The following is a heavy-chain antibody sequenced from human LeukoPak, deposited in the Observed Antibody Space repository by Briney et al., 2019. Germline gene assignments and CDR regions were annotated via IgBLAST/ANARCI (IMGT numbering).Heavy chain of an antibody. V-gene: IGHV3-23*01. J-gene: IGHJ6*03. CDR1: GFTLSSDA. D-gene: IGHD1-26*01. CDR2: ISGSGGST. CDR3: AKGGGAYYYYYMDV. Sequence: PGRSLRLSCAASGFTLSSDAMSWVRQAPGKGLGCVSAISGSGGSTYYAGSVKGRFTISRNNSKNTLYLQMNSLRAEDTAVYYCAKGGGAYYYYYMDVWGKGTTVTVSS.